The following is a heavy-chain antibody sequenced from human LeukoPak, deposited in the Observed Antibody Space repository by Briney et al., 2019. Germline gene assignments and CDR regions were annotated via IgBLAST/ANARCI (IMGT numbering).Heavy chain of an antibody. CDR3: ARGTRPMVRGVIKRRSEYYFDY. J-gene: IGHJ4*02. CDR2: MNPNSGNT. Sequence: ASVKVSFKASGYTFTIYDINWVRQAPGQGLEWMGWMNPNSGNTGYAQKFQGRVTMTRNTSISTAYMELSSLRSEDTAVYYCARGTRPMVRGVIKRRSEYYFDYWGQGTLVTVSS. CDR1: GYTFTIYD. D-gene: IGHD3-10*01. V-gene: IGHV1-8*01.